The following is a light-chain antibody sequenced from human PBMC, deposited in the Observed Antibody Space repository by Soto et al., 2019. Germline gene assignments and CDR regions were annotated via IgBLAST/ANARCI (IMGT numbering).Light chain of an antibody. J-gene: IGKJ5*01. V-gene: IGKV1-17*01. CDR1: QDIRNT. CDR3: QQRHSYPIT. CDR2: AAS. Sequence: IQITPSPSSLSASVGDRVAISCRASQDIRNTLAWYQQKPGEAPKLLIFAASNLQSGVPSRFSGSGSGTEFTLTISSLQPEDFATYYCQQRHSYPITFGQGTRLEIK.